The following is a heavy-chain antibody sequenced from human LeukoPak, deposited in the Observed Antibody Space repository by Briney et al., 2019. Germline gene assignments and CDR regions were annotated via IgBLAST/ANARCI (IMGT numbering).Heavy chain of an antibody. CDR2: IYYSGST. J-gene: IGHJ5*02. CDR1: GGSISSGGYY. V-gene: IGHV4-31*03. Sequence: SETLSLTCTVSGGSISSGGYYWSWIRQHPGKGLEWIGYIYYSGSTYYNPSLKRRVTISVDTSKNQFSLKLSSVTAADTAVYYCAQAIVGDTRDNWFDPWGQGTLVTVSS. D-gene: IGHD1-26*01. CDR3: AQAIVGDTRDNWFDP.